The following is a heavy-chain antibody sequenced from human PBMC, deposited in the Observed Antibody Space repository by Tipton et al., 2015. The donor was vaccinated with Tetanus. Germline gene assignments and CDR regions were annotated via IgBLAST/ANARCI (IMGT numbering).Heavy chain of an antibody. CDR3: ARGDGYHYYYHMDV. V-gene: IGHV4-61*01. CDR2: FFYSGST. D-gene: IGHD1-26*01. J-gene: IGHJ6*04. CDR1: GGSVSSGSYY. Sequence: TLSFTCTVSGGSVSSGSYYWSWIRQPPGKGLEWIGYFFYSGSTNYNPSLKSRVSMAVGTSKNQFSLQLRSVTAADTAVYYCARGDGYHYYYHMDVWGRGTTVTVSS.